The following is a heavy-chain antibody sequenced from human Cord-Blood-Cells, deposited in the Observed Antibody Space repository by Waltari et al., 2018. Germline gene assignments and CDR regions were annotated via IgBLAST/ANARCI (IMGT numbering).Heavy chain of an antibody. CDR2: INPNSCNT. CDR1: GYTFTSYD. J-gene: IGHJ4*02. V-gene: IGHV1-8*01. CDR3: ARGAYSGYDSNY. D-gene: IGHD5-12*01. Sequence: QVQLVQSGAEVKKPGASVKVSCKASGYTFTSYDINWVRQATGQGLEWMGWINPNSCNTGYSQKFPGRVNMTRNTSISTAYMELSSLRSEDTAVYYCARGAYSGYDSNYWGQGTLVTVSS.